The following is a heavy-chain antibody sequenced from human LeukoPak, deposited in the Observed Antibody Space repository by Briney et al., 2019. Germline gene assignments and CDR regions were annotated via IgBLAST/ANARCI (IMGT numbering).Heavy chain of an antibody. CDR1: GFTFSSYA. CDR3: AKDLGYYDSSGYYSDAFDI. Sequence: GGSLRLSCAASGFTFSSYAMSWVRQAPGKGLEWVSAISGSGGSTYYADSVKGRFTISRDNSNNTLYLQMNSLRAEDTAVYYCAKDLGYYDSSGYYSDAFDIWGQGTMVTVSS. CDR2: ISGSGGST. J-gene: IGHJ3*02. D-gene: IGHD3-22*01. V-gene: IGHV3-23*01.